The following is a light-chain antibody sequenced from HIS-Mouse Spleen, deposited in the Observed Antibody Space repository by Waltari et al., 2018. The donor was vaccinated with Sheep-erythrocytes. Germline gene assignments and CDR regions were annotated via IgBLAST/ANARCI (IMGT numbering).Light chain of an antibody. J-gene: IGLJ2*01. V-gene: IGLV2-23*01. Sequence: QSALTQPASVSVSPGPSITISCTGTSSDVGSYNLVSWYQQHPGKAPKLMIYEGSKRPSGVSNRFSGSKSGNTASLTISGLQAEDEADYYCCSYAGSSTLVFGGGTKLTVL. CDR1: SSDVGSYNL. CDR2: EGS. CDR3: CSYAGSSTLV.